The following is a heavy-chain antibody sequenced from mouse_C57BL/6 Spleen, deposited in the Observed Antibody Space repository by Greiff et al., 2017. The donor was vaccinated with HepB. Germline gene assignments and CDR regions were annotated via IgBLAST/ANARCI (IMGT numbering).Heavy chain of an antibody. CDR1: GFTFSSYT. J-gene: IGHJ2*01. D-gene: IGHD1-1*01. V-gene: IGHV5-9*01. CDR3: ARLSGTTVVAPYYFDY. CDR2: ISGGGGNT. Sequence: EVKLMESGGGLVKPGGSLKLSCAASGFTFSSYTMSWVRQTPEKRLEWVATISGGGGNTYYPDSVKGRFTISRDNAKNTLYLQMSSLRSEDTALYYCARLSGTTVVAPYYFDYWGQGTTLTVSS.